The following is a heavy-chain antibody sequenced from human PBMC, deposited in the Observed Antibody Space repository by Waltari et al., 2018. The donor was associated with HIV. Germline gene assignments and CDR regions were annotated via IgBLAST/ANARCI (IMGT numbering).Heavy chain of an antibody. D-gene: IGHD6-19*01. CDR3: AKGTSGWSPGY. CDR1: GFTFSSYA. Sequence: QVQLVESGGGVVQPGRSLRLSCAASGFTFSSYAMHWVRQAPGKGLEWGAVISYYGDNKYYADSVKGRFTISRDNSKNTLYLQMNSLRAEDTAVYYCAKGTSGWSPGYWGQGTLVTVSS. CDR2: ISYYGDNK. J-gene: IGHJ4*02. V-gene: IGHV3-30*18.